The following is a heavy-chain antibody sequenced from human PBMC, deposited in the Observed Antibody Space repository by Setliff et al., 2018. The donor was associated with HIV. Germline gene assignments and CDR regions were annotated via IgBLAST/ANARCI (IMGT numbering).Heavy chain of an antibody. Sequence: SETLSLTCTVSGGSISSHYWSWIRQPPGKGLEWIGYIYYSGGTNYNPSLKSRVTISVDTSKNQFSLKLSSETAADTAVYYCARGSTYYDFWSGSYYYYMDVWGKGTTVTV. D-gene: IGHD3-3*01. J-gene: IGHJ6*03. CDR2: IYYSGGT. CDR3: ARGSTYYDFWSGSYYYYMDV. V-gene: IGHV4-59*11. CDR1: GGSISSHY.